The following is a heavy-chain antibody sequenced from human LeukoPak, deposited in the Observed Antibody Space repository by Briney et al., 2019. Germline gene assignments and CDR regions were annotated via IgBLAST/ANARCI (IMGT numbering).Heavy chain of an antibody. CDR1: GGTFSSYG. D-gene: IGHD5-24*01. V-gene: IGHV1-69*13. Sequence: SVKVSCKPSGGTFSSYGVSGVRQAPGQGLEWMGGIIPIFRATNYAQRFRGRVMITGDESTSTDYMELSSLRSEDTAVYYCARSQRAGYNVYYFDSWGQGTLVTVSS. J-gene: IGHJ4*02. CDR3: ARSQRAGYNVYYFDS. CDR2: IIPIFRAT.